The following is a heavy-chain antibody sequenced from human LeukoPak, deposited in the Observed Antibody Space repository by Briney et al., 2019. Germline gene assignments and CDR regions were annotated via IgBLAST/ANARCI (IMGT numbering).Heavy chain of an antibody. CDR1: GGSFSGYY. D-gene: IGHD5-12*01. CDR3: ASGYSGYDLNYYWYFDL. V-gene: IGHV4-34*01. J-gene: IGHJ2*01. Sequence: SETLSLTCAVYGGSFSGYYWSWIRQPPGKGLEWIGEINHSGSTNYNPSLKSRVTISVDTSKSQFSLKLSSVTAADTAVYYCASGYSGYDLNYYWYFDLWGRGTLVTVSS. CDR2: INHSGST.